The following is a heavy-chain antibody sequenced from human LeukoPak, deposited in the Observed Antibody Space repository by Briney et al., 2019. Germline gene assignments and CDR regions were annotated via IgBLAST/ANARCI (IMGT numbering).Heavy chain of an antibody. J-gene: IGHJ4*02. CDR3: ARDYSKHPDY. D-gene: IGHD2-21*01. Sequence: GGSLTLSCAACGCXFRXCXLXWVRXDPGKXXVWVSIVSQDGSYTNYADSVKGRFTTSRANAKTPLYLQMNSLSAGDPAVYSCARDYSKHPDYWGQGTPVTVSS. CDR1: GCXFRXCX. V-gene: IGHV3-74*01. CDR2: VSQDGSYT.